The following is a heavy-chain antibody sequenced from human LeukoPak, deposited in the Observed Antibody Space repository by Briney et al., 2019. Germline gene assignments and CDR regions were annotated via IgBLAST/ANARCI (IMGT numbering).Heavy chain of an antibody. V-gene: IGHV1-69*13. D-gene: IGHD3-3*01. Sequence: SVKVSCKASGGTFSSYAISWVRQAPGQGLEWMGGIIPIFGTANYAQKFQVRGTITADEATSTAYMELSSLRSEDTAVYYCARVQYDFWSGYQYTWFDPWGQGTLVTVSS. CDR1: GGTFSSYA. CDR2: IIPIFGTA. J-gene: IGHJ5*02. CDR3: ARVQYDFWSGYQYTWFDP.